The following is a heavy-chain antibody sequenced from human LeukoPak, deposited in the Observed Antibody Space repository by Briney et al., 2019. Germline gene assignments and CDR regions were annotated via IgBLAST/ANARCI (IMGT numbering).Heavy chain of an antibody. V-gene: IGHV3-7*01. J-gene: IGHJ5*02. CDR3: GRWGITAALDR. CDR2: IRPDGDDK. D-gene: IGHD2-2*01. CDR1: GFMFRYYW. Sequence: PGGSLRLSCAVSGFMFRYYWMAWVRQAPGKGLEWVANIRPDGDDKYYVESVRGRFTISRDNAQNSLSLQMDSLRVEDSAVYHCGRWGITAALDRWGQGTLVSVSS.